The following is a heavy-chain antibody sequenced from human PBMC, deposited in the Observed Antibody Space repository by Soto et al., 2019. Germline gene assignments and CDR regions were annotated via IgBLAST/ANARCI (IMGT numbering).Heavy chain of an antibody. CDR1: GYTFTGYY. D-gene: IGHD3-22*01. CDR2: IVTYNGNT. J-gene: IGHJ4*02. Sequence: ASVKLSCKASGYTFTGYYMHWVRQAPGQGLEWMGWIVTYNGNTQSTQKLQGRVTMTTDTSTGTAYMELRSLRSDDTAVYYCARYFYQSSGYCDYWGQGTLVTVSS. V-gene: IGHV1-18*04. CDR3: ARYFYQSSGYCDY.